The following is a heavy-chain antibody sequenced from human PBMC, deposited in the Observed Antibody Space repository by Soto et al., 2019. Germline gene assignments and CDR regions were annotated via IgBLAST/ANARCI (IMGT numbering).Heavy chain of an antibody. CDR1: VYLISSGYY. J-gene: IGHJ4*02. D-gene: IGHD3-22*01. Sequence: SEILGIGCSFSVYLISSGYYWGWFRQTPGKGLEWLASIDYSGRTYKNPSLNSRVSASVDLSKNQFSLNLRSVTAADTAVYFCPRDLSSGSDSYYFDYWGRGTMVTVSS. V-gene: IGHV4-38-2*02. CDR2: IDYSGRT. CDR3: PRDLSSGSDSYYFDY.